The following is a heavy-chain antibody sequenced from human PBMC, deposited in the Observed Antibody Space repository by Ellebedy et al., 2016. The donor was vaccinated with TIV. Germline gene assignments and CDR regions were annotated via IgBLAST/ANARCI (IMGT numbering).Heavy chain of an antibody. D-gene: IGHD4-17*01. J-gene: IGHJ6*02. CDR1: GFTFSSYW. V-gene: IGHV3-7*03. CDR3: ARDGANGDYAPGQYAMDV. Sequence: GESLKISCAASGFTFSSYWMSWVRQAPGKGLEWVANIRQDGSKNYVDSVKGRFTISRDNAQNSLHLRMNSLRVEDTAVYYCARDGANGDYAPGQYAMDVWGQGTTVIVS. CDR2: IRQDGSK.